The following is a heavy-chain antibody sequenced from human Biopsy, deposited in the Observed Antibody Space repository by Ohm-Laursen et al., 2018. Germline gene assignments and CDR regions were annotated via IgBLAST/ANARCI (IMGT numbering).Heavy chain of an antibody. V-gene: IGHV4-59*01. CDR2: MYYSGST. CDR1: GGSLNFYY. J-gene: IGHJ4*02. CDR3: VRGRSPATY. D-gene: IGHD3-16*01. Sequence: GTLSLTWTVSGGSLNFYYWSWIRQPPGKGLEWIGYMYYSGSTKYSPSPKNRVTVSFDTSRNQFSLKLTSMTPADTAVYYCVRGRSPATYWGQGALVIVSS.